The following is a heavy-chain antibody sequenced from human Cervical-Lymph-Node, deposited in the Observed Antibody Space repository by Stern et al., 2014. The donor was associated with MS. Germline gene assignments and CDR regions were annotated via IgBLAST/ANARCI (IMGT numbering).Heavy chain of an antibody. CDR3: ARDLGYDYGAP. CDR2: IIPIFGTA. V-gene: IGHV1-69*01. J-gene: IGHJ5*02. Sequence: QVQLGQSGAEVKKPGSSVTVSCKASGGPFSSYAISWVRQAPGQGVAWVGGIIPIFGTANYAQKFQGRVTITADESTSTAYMELSSLRSEDTAVYYCARDLGYDYGAPWGQGTLVTVSS. D-gene: IGHD4-17*01. CDR1: GGPFSSYA.